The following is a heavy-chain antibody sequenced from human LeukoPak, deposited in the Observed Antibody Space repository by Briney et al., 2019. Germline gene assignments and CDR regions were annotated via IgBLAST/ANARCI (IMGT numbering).Heavy chain of an antibody. D-gene: IGHD3-22*01. CDR1: GYTFTSYA. Sequence: ASVKVSCKASGYTFTSYAMHWVRQAPGQRLEWMGWINAGNGNTKYSQKFQGRVTITRDTSASTAYMELSSLRSEDTAVYYCARHFDSSFAFDIWGQGTVVTVSS. CDR3: ARHFDSSFAFDI. J-gene: IGHJ3*02. CDR2: INAGNGNT. V-gene: IGHV1-3*01.